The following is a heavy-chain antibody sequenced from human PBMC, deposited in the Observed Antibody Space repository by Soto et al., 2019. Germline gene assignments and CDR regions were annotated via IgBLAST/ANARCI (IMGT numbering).Heavy chain of an antibody. J-gene: IGHJ6*03. CDR2: MSHSGGT. D-gene: IGHD4-4*01. CDR1: GGFVSSGSYY. Sequence: SETLSLTCAVYGGFVSSGSYYWSWIRQPPGKGLEGIGEMSHSGGTNYNPSLKSRVTISVDTSKNQFSLKPSSVTAADTAVYYCARMVTVTTDYYYYMDVWGKGTTVTVSS. V-gene: IGHV4-61*01. CDR3: ARMVTVTTDYYYYMDV.